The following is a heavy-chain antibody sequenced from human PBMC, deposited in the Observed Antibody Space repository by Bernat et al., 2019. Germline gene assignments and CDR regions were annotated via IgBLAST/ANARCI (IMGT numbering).Heavy chain of an antibody. J-gene: IGHJ4*02. V-gene: IGHV3-30*18. CDR1: GFTFSSYG. D-gene: IGHD3-10*01. Sequence: QVQLVESGGGVVQPGRSLRLSCAASGFTFSSYGMHWVHQAPGKGLEWVAVISYDGSNEYYADSVKGRFTISRDNSKNTLYLQMNSLRAEDTAVYYCAKGHSGAGSQADFDYWGQGTLVTVSS. CDR2: ISYDGSNE. CDR3: AKGHSGAGSQADFDY.